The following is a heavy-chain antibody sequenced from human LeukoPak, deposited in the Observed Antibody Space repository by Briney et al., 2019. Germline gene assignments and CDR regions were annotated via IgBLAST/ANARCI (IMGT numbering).Heavy chain of an antibody. CDR3: ARDRYGDGFAHFDY. CDR2: ITPSGGT. CDR1: GYTFTSYA. J-gene: IGHJ4*02. D-gene: IGHD5-24*01. V-gene: IGHV1-2*02. Sequence: GASVKVSCKASGYTFTSYAMHWVRQAPGQGLEWMGWITPSGGTNYPQKFQGRVAITRDTSITTAYMDLSRLTSDDTAVYYSARDRYGDGFAHFDYWGQGALVTVSS.